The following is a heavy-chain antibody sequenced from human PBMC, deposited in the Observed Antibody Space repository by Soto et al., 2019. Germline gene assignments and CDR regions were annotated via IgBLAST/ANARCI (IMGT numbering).Heavy chain of an antibody. D-gene: IGHD7-27*01. Sequence: SETLSLTCAVYGGSFSGYYWSWIRQPPGKGLEWIGEINHSGSTNYNPSLQSRVTISVDTSKNQFSLKLSSVTGADTAVYYCARKLGNYYGMDVWGQGTTVTVSS. V-gene: IGHV4-34*01. CDR3: ARKLGNYYGMDV. CDR1: GGSFSGYY. CDR2: INHSGST. J-gene: IGHJ6*02.